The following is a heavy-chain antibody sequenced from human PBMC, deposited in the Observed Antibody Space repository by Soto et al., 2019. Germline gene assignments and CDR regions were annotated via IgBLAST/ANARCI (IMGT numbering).Heavy chain of an antibody. CDR2: INAGSGNT. V-gene: IGHV1-3*01. Sequence: GASVKVSCKASGYTFTSYSMHWVRQAPGQRLEWMGWINAGSGNTNYSQKFQGRATITRDTSASTAYMELSSLRSEDTAVYYCATAIADDALDIWGRGTMVTVSS. CDR3: ATAIADDALDI. J-gene: IGHJ3*02. CDR1: GYTFTSYS. D-gene: IGHD2-2*01.